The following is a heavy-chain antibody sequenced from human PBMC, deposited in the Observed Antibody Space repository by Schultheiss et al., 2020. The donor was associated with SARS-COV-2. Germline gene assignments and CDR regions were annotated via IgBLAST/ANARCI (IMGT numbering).Heavy chain of an antibody. CDR2: IYYSGST. J-gene: IGHJ4*02. CDR3: ARDHPTYYDFWQQAPVYFDY. Sequence: SQTLSLTCTVSGGSISSYYWSWIRQPPGKGLEWIGYIYYSGSTNYNPSLKSRVTISVDTSKNQFSLKLSSVTAADTAVYYCARDHPTYYDFWQQAPVYFDYWGQGTLVTVSS. D-gene: IGHD3-3*01. CDR1: GGSISSYY. V-gene: IGHV4-59*12.